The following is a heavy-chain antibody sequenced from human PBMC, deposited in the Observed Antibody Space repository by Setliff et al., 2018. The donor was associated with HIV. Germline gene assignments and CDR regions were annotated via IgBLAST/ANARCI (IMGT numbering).Heavy chain of an antibody. CDR3: VRHPREEPQRNYKFDS. Sequence: PSETLSLTCTVSGGSLSGDYWSWIRQSPGKGLEWIGYIHTRGSINYIPSLKTRATVSLDTSKNQFFLRLTSVTAADTAIYYCVRHPREEPQRNYKFDSWGQGMPVTVS. V-gene: IGHV4-4*09. CDR1: GGSLSGDY. J-gene: IGHJ4*02. CDR2: IHTRGSI. D-gene: IGHD1-7*01.